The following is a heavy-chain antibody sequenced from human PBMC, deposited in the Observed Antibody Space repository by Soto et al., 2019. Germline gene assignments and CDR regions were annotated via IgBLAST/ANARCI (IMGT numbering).Heavy chain of an antibody. CDR1: GGTFSSYT. D-gene: IGHD5-12*01. V-gene: IGHV1-69*02. CDR2: IIPILGIA. Sequence: QVQLVQSGAEVKKPGSSVKVSCKASGGTFSSYTISWVRQAPGQGLEWMGRIIPILGIANYAQKFQGRVTITADKSTSTAFMELSSLRSEDTAVYYCARSTEYSGYEYFQHWGQGTLVTVSS. CDR3: ARSTEYSGYEYFQH. J-gene: IGHJ1*01.